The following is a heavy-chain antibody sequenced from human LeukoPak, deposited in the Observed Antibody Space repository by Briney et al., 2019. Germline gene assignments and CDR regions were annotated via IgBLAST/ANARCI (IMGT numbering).Heavy chain of an antibody. Sequence: ASETLSLTCTVSGASISNYYWSWIRQPPGKGLEWIGYIYYTGRTNFNPSLKSRVTISVDRSKNQFPLKLYSVTAADTAVHYCARDRTGGVIPGCFDIWGQGTKVTVSS. V-gene: IGHV4-59*12. CDR2: IYYTGRT. CDR1: GASISNYY. CDR3: ARDRTGGVIPGCFDI. J-gene: IGHJ3*02. D-gene: IGHD2-2*01.